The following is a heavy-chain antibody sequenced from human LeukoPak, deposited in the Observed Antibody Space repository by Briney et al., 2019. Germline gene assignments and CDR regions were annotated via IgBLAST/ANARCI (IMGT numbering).Heavy chain of an antibody. CDR2: ISPDGRTT. CDR1: GFTFSSIS. CDR3: TTDLPVPSLVRGIIIYGLIDY. J-gene: IGHJ4*02. D-gene: IGHD3-10*01. Sequence: GGSLRLSCEATGFTFSSISMNWVRQAPGKGLEWVSSISPDGRTTYHADSVKGRFSTSRDNTESSLYLQMNSLRAEDTAVYYCTTDLPVPSLVRGIIIYGLIDYWGQGTLVTVSS. V-gene: IGHV3-21*06.